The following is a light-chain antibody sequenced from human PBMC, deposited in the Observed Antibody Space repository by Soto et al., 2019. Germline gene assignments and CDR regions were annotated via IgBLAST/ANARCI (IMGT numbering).Light chain of an antibody. V-gene: IGKV3-20*01. CDR2: GAS. CDR1: QSVSSN. CDR3: QQYGSSLPWT. J-gene: IGKJ1*01. Sequence: EIVMTQSPATLSVSPGERATLSCRASQSVSSNLAWYQQKPGQAPRLLIYGASSRATGIPDRFSSSGSGTDFTLTISRLEPEDFAVYYCQQYGSSLPWTFGQGTKVDIK.